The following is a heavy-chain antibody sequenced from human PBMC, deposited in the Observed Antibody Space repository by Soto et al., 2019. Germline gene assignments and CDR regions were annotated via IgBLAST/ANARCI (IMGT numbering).Heavy chain of an antibody. Sequence: GGSLRLSCAASGFTFSSYSMNWVRQAPGKGLEWVSSISSSSSYIYYADSVKGRFTISRDNAKNSLYLQMNSLRAEDTAVYYCARDGGAAAGIYYGMDVWGQGTTVTVSS. J-gene: IGHJ6*02. CDR1: GFTFSSYS. CDR3: ARDGGAAAGIYYGMDV. CDR2: ISSSSSYI. V-gene: IGHV3-21*01. D-gene: IGHD6-13*01.